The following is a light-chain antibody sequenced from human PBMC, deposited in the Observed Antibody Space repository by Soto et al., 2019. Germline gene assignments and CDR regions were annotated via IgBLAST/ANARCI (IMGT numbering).Light chain of an antibody. V-gene: IGKV3-20*01. CDR2: CAS. CDR1: WSVSSNY. Sequence: EIVLTQSPGTLSLSPGERATLSCRASWSVSSNYLAWYQQKPGQAPRLLIYCASSRATGIPDRFSGSGSATDITLTISRLEPEDFAVYYCQQYGTSPPLTFGGGTKVEIK. CDR3: QQYGTSPPLT. J-gene: IGKJ4*01.